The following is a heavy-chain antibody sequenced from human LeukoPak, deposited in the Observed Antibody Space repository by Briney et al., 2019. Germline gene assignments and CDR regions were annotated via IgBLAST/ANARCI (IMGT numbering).Heavy chain of an antibody. D-gene: IGHD6-13*01. J-gene: IGHJ6*02. CDR3: ARGGYSSSWYEFGYYGMDV. Sequence: GGSLRLSCAASGFTFSSYAMHWVRQAPGKGLEWVAVISYDGSNKYYADSVKGRFTISRDNSKNTLYLQMNSLRAEDTAVYYCARGGYSSSWYEFGYYGMDVWGQGTTVTVSS. CDR1: GFTFSSYA. V-gene: IGHV3-30-3*01. CDR2: ISYDGSNK.